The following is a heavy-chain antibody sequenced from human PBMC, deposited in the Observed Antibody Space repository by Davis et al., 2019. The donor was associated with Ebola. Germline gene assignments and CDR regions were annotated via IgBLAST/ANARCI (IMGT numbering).Heavy chain of an antibody. CDR3: ARDNTGDDRWFDP. CDR1: GGSIMTGDYF. Sequence: PSETLSLTCTVSGGSIMTGDYFWTWIRQHPGKGLVWIGYIEYSGSAYYNPSLKSRVTMSVVTSKNQFSLNLASVTASDTAVYYCARDNTGDDRWFDPWGQGTQVTVS. V-gene: IGHV4-31*03. CDR2: IEYSGSA. D-gene: IGHD2-8*02. J-gene: IGHJ5*02.